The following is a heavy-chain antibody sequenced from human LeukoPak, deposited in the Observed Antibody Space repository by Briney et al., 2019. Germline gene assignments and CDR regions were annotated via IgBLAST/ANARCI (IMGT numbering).Heavy chain of an antibody. CDR2: IYYSGST. V-gene: IGHV4-39*01. D-gene: IGHD1-26*01. Sequence: SETLSLTCTVSGGSISSRSYSWGWIRQPPGKGLEWIGSIYYSGSTYYNPSLKSRVTISVDTSKNQFSLKLSSVTAADTAVYHCARHISQYPWELLDYWGQGTLVTVSS. J-gene: IGHJ4*02. CDR1: GGSISSRSYS. CDR3: ARHISQYPWELLDY.